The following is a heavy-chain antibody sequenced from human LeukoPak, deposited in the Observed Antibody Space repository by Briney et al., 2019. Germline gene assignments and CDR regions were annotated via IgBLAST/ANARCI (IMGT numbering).Heavy chain of an antibody. CDR3: ARGLRTMYYFDY. D-gene: IGHD3-3*01. V-gene: IGHV3-66*01. CDR2: IYSGGSA. CDR1: GFTVSSNY. Sequence: PGGSLRLSCAASGFTVSSNYVSWVRQAPGKGLEWVSVIYSGGSAYYADSVKGRFTTSRDNSKNTVYLQMNSLRAEDTAVYYCARGLRTMYYFDYWGQGTLVTVSS. J-gene: IGHJ4*02.